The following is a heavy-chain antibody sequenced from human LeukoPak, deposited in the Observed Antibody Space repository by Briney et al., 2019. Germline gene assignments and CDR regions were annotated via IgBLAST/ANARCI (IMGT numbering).Heavy chain of an antibody. CDR1: GYTLTELS. CDR3: ATESDCGGDCYYYLGY. J-gene: IGHJ4*02. CDR2: FDPEDGET. Sequence: ASVKVSCKVSGYTLTELSMHWVRQAPGKGLEWMGGFDPEDGETIYAQKFQGRVTMTEDTSTDTAYMELSSLRSEDTAVYYCATESDCGGDCYYYLGYWGQGTLVTVSS. V-gene: IGHV1-24*01. D-gene: IGHD2-21*02.